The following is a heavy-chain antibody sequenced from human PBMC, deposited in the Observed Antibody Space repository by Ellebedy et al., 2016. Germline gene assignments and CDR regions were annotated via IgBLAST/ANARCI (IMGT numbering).Heavy chain of an antibody. J-gene: IGHJ6*02. CDR2: IYYSGST. V-gene: IGHV4-39*07. D-gene: IGHD2-2*01. CDR3: ARGICSSTSCYAGHYYYYGMDV. CDR1: GGSISSSSYY. Sequence: SETLSLXXTVSGGSISSSSYYWGWIRQPPGKGLEWIGSIYYSGSTYYNPSLKSRVTISVDTSKNQFSLKLSSVTAADTAVYYCARGICSSTSCYAGHYYYYGMDVWGQGTTVTVSS.